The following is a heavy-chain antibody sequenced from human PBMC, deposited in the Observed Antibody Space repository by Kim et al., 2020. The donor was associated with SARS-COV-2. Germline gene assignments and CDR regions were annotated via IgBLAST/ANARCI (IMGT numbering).Heavy chain of an antibody. V-gene: IGHV3-11*01. J-gene: IGHJ4*02. CDR1: GFTFSDYY. CDR2: ISLSDSTI. CDR3: ARAINPVMVLFYFDY. Sequence: GGSLRLSCAASGFTFSDYYMSWIRQAAGKGLEWVSYISLSDSTIYYADSVKGRFTISRDNANNSLYLQMNSLRAEDTAVYYCARAINPVMVLFYFDYWGQGTLVTVSS. D-gene: IGHD5-18*01.